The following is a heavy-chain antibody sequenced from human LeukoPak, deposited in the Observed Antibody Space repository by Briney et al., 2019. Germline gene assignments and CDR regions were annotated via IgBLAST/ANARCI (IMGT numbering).Heavy chain of an antibody. CDR3: ASIAYSYYGMDV. D-gene: IGHD3-16*02. Sequence: SETLSLTCTVSGGSISSSSYYWGWIRRPPGKGLEWIGNIYYSGSTYYNPSLKSRVTISVDTSKNQFSLKLSSVTAADTALYYCASIAYSYYGMDVWGQGTTVTVSS. J-gene: IGHJ6*02. CDR1: GGSISSSSYY. CDR2: IYYSGST. V-gene: IGHV4-39*01.